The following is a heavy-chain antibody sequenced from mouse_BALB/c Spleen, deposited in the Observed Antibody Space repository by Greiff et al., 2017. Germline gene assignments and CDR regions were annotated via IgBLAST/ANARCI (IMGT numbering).Heavy chain of an antibody. CDR1: GFAFSSYD. CDR2: ISSGGGST. D-gene: IGHD2-4*01. Sequence: DVQLVESGGGLVKPGGSLKLSCAASGFAFSSYDMSWVRQTPEKRLEWVAYISSGGGSTYYPDTVKGRFTISRDNAKNTLYLQMSSLKSEDTAMYYCASGGLRRWYFDVWGAGTTVTVSS. V-gene: IGHV5-12-1*01. CDR3: ASGGLRRWYFDV. J-gene: IGHJ1*01.